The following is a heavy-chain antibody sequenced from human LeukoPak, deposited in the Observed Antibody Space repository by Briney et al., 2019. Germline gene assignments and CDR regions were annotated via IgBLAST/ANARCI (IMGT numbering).Heavy chain of an antibody. CDR2: ISSSSSTI. Sequence: GGSLRLSCAASGFTFSNYSMNWVRQAPGNGLEWVSYISSSSSTIYYADSVKGRFTISRDNAKNSLYLQMNSLRDEDTAVYYCARGGVLLWFGELSDGYYFDYWGQGTLVTVSS. D-gene: IGHD3-10*01. V-gene: IGHV3-48*02. CDR3: ARGGVLLWFGELSDGYYFDY. CDR1: GFTFSNYS. J-gene: IGHJ4*02.